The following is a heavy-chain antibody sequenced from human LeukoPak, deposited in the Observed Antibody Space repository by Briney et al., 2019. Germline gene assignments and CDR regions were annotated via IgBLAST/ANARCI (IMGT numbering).Heavy chain of an antibody. CDR3: AKTRVATISGYFDY. CDR1: GFTFSSYW. D-gene: IGHD5-12*01. Sequence: PGGSLRLSCAASGFTFSSYWMHWVRQAPGKGLEWVSGINWNGGSTGYADSVKGRFTISRDNAKNSLYLQMNSLRAEDTALYYCAKTRVATISGYFDYWGQGTLVTVSS. J-gene: IGHJ4*02. V-gene: IGHV3-20*04. CDR2: INWNGGST.